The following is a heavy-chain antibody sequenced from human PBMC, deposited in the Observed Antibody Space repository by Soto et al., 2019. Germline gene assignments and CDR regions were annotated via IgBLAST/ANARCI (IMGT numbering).Heavy chain of an antibody. CDR2: ISTSGSYI. V-gene: IGHV3-21*01. CDR3: ARVSVADSSYFDS. J-gene: IGHJ4*02. D-gene: IGHD6-19*01. CDR1: GFTFSSYS. Sequence: GGSLRLSCAASGFTFSSYSMNWVRQAPGKGLEWVSSISTSGSYIYYADSMKGRFTISRDNAKNSLYLQMNSLRAEDTAVYYCARVSVADSSYFDSWGQGTLVTVSS.